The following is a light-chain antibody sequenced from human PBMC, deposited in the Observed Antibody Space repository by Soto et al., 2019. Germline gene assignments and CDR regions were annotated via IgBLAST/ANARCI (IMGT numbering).Light chain of an antibody. V-gene: IGLV1-40*01. CDR1: SSNIGGHYD. J-gene: IGLJ1*01. CDR2: GNS. Sequence: QSVLTQPPSVSGAPGQRVTMSCTGSSSNIGGHYDVHWYQQLPGTAPKLLIYGNSNRPSGVPDRFSGSKSGTSASPAITGLQAEDQADYYCQSYDNSLSVYVFGTGTKLTVL. CDR3: QSYDNSLSVYV.